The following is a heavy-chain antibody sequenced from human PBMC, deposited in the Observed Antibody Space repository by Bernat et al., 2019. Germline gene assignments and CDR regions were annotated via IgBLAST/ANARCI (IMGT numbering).Heavy chain of an antibody. CDR1: GFTFSSYA. CDR3: AKRPDVFGVITPNDY. CDR2: ISGSGGNT. Sequence: EVQLLESGGGLVQPGGSLRLSCAASGFTFSSYAMTWVRQAPGKGLECVSSISGSGGNTYYADSVKGRFTISRDISKNTLYLQMNSLRAEDTAVYYCAKRPDVFGVITPNDYWGQGTLVTVSS. J-gene: IGHJ4*02. V-gene: IGHV3-23*01. D-gene: IGHD3-16*01.